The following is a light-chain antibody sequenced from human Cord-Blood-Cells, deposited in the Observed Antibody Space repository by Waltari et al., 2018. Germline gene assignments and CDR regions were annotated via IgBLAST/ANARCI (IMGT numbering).Light chain of an antibody. V-gene: IGKV4-1*01. CDR3: QQYYSTPRT. CDR1: QSVLYSSNNKNY. CDR2: WAS. J-gene: IGKJ1*01. Sequence: DIVMTQYPHSPAVSLGERATINCKSSQSVLYSSNNKNYLAWYQQKPGQPPKLLIYWASTRESGVPDRFSGSGSGTDFTLTISSLQAEDVAVYYCQQYYSTPRTFGQGTKVEIK.